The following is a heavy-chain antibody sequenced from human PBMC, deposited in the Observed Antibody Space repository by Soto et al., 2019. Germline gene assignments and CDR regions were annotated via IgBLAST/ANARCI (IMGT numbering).Heavy chain of an antibody. V-gene: IGHV3-21*01. CDR1: GCTCSTYS. CDR2: ISSRSDI. Sequence: GGSLRLSCVGSGCTCSTYSINWVRQAPGKGLEWVSSISSRSDIYYADSVKGRFTISRDNAKNSVSLQMNSLRAEDTAVYYCAREYTAWPLAYGLDVWGQGTTVTVSS. CDR3: AREYTAWPLAYGLDV. J-gene: IGHJ6*02. D-gene: IGHD2-2*02.